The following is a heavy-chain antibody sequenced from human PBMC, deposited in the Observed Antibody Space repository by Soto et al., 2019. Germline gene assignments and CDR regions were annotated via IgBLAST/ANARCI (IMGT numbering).Heavy chain of an antibody. D-gene: IGHD2-8*01. CDR1: SGSISTDYW. CDR2: VHRSGTT. CDR3: ARGVSFRWVS. J-gene: IGHJ5*02. V-gene: IGHV4-4*02. Sequence: QVQLQESGPGLVKPSGTLSLTCAVSSGSISTDYWWSWVRQPPGKGLGWIGEVHRSGTTNSIQSLKSRVTMSVDKSGNQVSLELTSVAAADTAVYYCARGVSFRWVSWGQGTLVTVSS.